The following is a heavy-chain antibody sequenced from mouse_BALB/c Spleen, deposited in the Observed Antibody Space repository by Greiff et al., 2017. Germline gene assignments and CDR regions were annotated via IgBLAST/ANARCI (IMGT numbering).Heavy chain of an antibody. CDR2: IYPGNSDT. J-gene: IGHJ2*01. Sequence: VQLQQSGPVLARPGASVKMSCKASGYTFTSYWMHWVKQRPGQGLEWIGAIYPGNSDTSYNQKFKGKAKLTAVTSTSTAYMELSSLTNEDSAVYYCTREVYGSSYYFDYWGQGTTLTVSS. D-gene: IGHD1-1*01. V-gene: IGHV1-5*01. CDR3: TREVYGSSYYFDY. CDR1: GYTFTSYW.